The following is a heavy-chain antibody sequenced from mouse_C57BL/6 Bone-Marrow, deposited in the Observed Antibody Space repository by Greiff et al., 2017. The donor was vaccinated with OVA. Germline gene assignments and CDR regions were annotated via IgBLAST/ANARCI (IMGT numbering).Heavy chain of an antibody. CDR1: GFTFSSYA. D-gene: IGHD4-1*02. Sequence: EVMLVESGGGLVKPGGSLKLSCAASGFTFSSYAMSWVRQTPEKRLEWVATISDGGSYTYYPDNVKGRFTISRDNAKNNRYLQMSHLKSEDTAMYYCARDPNWAWFAYWGQGTLVTVSA. J-gene: IGHJ3*01. CDR2: ISDGGSYT. CDR3: ARDPNWAWFAY. V-gene: IGHV5-4*01.